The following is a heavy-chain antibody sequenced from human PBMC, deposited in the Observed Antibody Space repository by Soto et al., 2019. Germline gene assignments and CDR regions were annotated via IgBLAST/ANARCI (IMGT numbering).Heavy chain of an antibody. Sequence: QVQLVESGGGVVQPGRSLRLSCAASGLTFSSYAMHWVRQAPGKGLEWVAVISYDGSNKNYADSVKGRFTISRDNSKNTLYLQMNSLRAEYTPVYYCAEGIRFDPWGQGTLVTVSS. CDR1: GLTFSSYA. V-gene: IGHV3-30-3*01. CDR3: AEGIRFDP. D-gene: IGHD3-10*01. CDR2: ISYDGSNK. J-gene: IGHJ5*02.